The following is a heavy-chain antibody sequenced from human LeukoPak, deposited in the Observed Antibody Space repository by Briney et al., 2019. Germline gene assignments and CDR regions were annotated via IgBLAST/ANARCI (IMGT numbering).Heavy chain of an antibody. CDR1: GYTFTSYG. D-gene: IGHD3-22*01. CDR3: ARDVGGGYDSSGYEYYFDY. CDR2: ISAYNGNT. V-gene: IGHV1-18*01. J-gene: IGHJ4*02. Sequence: ASVKVSCKASGYTFTSYGISWVRQAPGQGLEWMGWISAYNGNTNYAQKLQGRVTMTTDTSTSTAYMELRSLRSDDTAVYYCARDVGGGYDSSGYEYYFDYWGQGTLVTVSS.